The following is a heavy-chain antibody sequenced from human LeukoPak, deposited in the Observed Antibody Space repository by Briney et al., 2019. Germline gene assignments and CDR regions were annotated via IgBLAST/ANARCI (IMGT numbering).Heavy chain of an antibody. Sequence: GGSLRLSCAASGFTFSSYAMHWVRQTPGKGLEWVAVISYDGSNKYYADSVKGRFTISRDNSKNTLYLQMNSLRAEDTAVYYCARDHMTTVAVYYYYGMDVWGQGTTVTVSS. CDR3: ARDHMTTVAVYYYYGMDV. V-gene: IGHV3-30-3*01. J-gene: IGHJ6*02. CDR2: ISYDGSNK. D-gene: IGHD4-11*01. CDR1: GFTFSSYA.